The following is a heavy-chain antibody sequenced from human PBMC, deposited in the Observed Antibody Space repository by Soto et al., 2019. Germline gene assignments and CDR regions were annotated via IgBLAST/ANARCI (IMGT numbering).Heavy chain of an antibody. V-gene: IGHV4-39*01. J-gene: IGHJ6*02. D-gene: IGHD6-19*01. CDR3: ASKAGFYYYYGMDV. CDR1: FLSINGSSYY. Sequence: SYTLSLTFSLFFLSINGSSYYWGWFRQPPGKGLEWIGSIYYSGSTYYNPSLKSRVTISVDTSKNQFSLKLSSVTAADTAVYYCASKAGFYYYYGMDVWGQGTTVT. CDR2: IYYSGST.